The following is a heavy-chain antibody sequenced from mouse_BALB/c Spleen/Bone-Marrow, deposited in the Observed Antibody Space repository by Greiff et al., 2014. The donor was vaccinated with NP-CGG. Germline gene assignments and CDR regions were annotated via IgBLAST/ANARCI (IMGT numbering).Heavy chain of an antibody. V-gene: IGHV3-2*02. CDR3: AIGSSPYYYGMDY. Sequence: VQLQQSGPGLVKPSQSLSLTCTVTDYSITSDYAWNWIRQFPGNKLEWMGYIRYSGSTSYDPSLKSRISITRDTSKNQFFLQLNSVTTEDTATYYCAIGSSPYYYGMDYWGQGTSVTVSS. D-gene: IGHD1-1*01. J-gene: IGHJ4*01. CDR1: DYSITSDYA. CDR2: IRYSGST.